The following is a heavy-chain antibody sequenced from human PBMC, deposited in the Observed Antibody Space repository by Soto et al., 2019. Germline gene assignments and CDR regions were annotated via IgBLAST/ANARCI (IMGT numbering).Heavy chain of an antibody. CDR1: GFTFSSYG. D-gene: IGHD1-26*01. V-gene: IGHV3-30*18. Sequence: PGGSLRLSYAASGFTFSSYGMHWVRQSPGKGLEWVAVISYDGSNKYYADSVKGRFTISRDNSKNTLYLQMNSLRAEDTAVYYCAKVVWELLGYLDYWGQGTLVTVSS. J-gene: IGHJ4*02. CDR3: AKVVWELLGYLDY. CDR2: ISYDGSNK.